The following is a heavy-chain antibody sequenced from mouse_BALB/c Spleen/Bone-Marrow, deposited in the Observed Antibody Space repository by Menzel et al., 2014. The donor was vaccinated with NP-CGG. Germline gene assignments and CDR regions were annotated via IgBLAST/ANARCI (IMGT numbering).Heavy chain of an antibody. CDR2: INSNGGST. CDR3: VRGNYGNYVDYFDF. J-gene: IGHJ2*01. V-gene: IGHV5-6-3*01. CDR1: GFTFSNYG. D-gene: IGHD2-1*01. Sequence: EAQLVESGGGLVQPGGSLKLSCAASGFTFSNYGMSWVRQTPDKRLELVATINSNGGSTYYPDSVKGRSTISRDTGKNTLYLQMSSLKSEETAMYYCVRGNYGNYVDYFDFWGQGTTLTVSS.